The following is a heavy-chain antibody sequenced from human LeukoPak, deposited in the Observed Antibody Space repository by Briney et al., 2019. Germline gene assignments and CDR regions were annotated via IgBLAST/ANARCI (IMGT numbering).Heavy chain of an antibody. Sequence: PSETLSLTCTVSGGSISSYYWSWIRQPPGKGLEWIGYIYYRWSTNYNPSLKSRVTISVDTSKNQFSLKLSSVTAADTAVYYCARVSGYDWESFYDYWGQGTLVTVSS. CDR1: GGSISSYY. CDR2: IYYRWST. D-gene: IGHD5-12*01. J-gene: IGHJ4*02. CDR3: ARVSGYDWESFYDY. V-gene: IGHV4-59*01.